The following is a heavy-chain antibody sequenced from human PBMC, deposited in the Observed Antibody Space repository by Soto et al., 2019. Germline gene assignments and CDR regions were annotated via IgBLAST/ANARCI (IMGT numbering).Heavy chain of an antibody. D-gene: IGHD2-15*01. V-gene: IGHV3-66*01. CDR1: GFTVSSNY. J-gene: IGHJ4*02. CDR3: ARAGQRYCSGGSCLDYFDY. CDR2: IYSGGST. Sequence: EVQLVESGGGSVQPGGSLRLSCAASGFTVSSNYMSWVRQAPGKGLEWVSVIYSGGSTYYADSVKGRFTISRDNSKNTLYLQMNSLRAEDTAVYYCARAGQRYCSGGSCLDYFDYWGQGTLVTVSS.